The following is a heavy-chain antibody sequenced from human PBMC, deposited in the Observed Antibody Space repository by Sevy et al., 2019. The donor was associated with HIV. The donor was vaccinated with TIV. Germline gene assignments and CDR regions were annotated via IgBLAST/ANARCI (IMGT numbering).Heavy chain of an antibody. J-gene: IGHJ4*02. D-gene: IGHD6-13*01. V-gene: IGHV3-48*01. CDR3: ARLGGYSSSWSYFDY. Sequence: GGSLRLSCAASGFTFSSYSMNWVRQAPGKGLEWVSYISGSGSTIYYADSVKGRFTISRDSAKNSLYLQMNSLRAEDTAVYYCARLGGYSSSWSYFDYWGQGTLVTVSS. CDR2: ISGSGSTI. CDR1: GFTFSSYS.